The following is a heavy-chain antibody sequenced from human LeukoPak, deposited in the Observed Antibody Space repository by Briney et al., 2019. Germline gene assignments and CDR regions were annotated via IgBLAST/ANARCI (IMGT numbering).Heavy chain of an antibody. CDR2: VTGGNGYT. Sequence: ASVKVSCKASGYSFTTYAIHWVRQAPGQRLEWMGWVTGGNGYTEFSQAFQGRVTFTRDTSADTAYMELSSLRSDDMAVYYCARAKYPPWELHPFDYWGQGTLVIVSS. CDR1: GYSFTTYA. CDR3: ARAKYPPWELHPFDY. V-gene: IGHV1-3*03. D-gene: IGHD1-26*01. J-gene: IGHJ4*02.